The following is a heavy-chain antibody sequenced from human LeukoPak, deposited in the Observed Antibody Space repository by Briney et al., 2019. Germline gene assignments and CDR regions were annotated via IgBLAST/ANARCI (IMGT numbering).Heavy chain of an antibody. Sequence: HSGGSLRLSCAASGFTFSSYAMSWVRQAPGKGLEWVSALSGSGDNTYYAASLKGRFTISRDNSKNTLYLQINSLRAEDTAVYHCARGGLRGYCDYWGQGTLVTVSP. CDR2: LSGSGDNT. CDR3: ARGGLRGYCDY. CDR1: GFTFSSYA. J-gene: IGHJ4*02. D-gene: IGHD4-17*01. V-gene: IGHV3-23*01.